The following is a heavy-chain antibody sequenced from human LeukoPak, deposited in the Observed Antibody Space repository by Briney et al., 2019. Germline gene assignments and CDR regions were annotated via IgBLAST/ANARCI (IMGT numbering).Heavy chain of an antibody. CDR1: GFTFTSSA. D-gene: IGHD3-3*01. CDR2: IVVGSGNT. CDR3: AASYYDFWSGYPDAFDI. V-gene: IGHV1-58*02. Sequence: GTSVKVSCKASGFTFTSSAMQWVRQARGQRLEWIGWIVVGSGNTNYAQKFQERVTITRDMSTSTAYMELSSLRSEDTAVHYCAASYYDFWSGYPDAFDIWGQGTMVTVSS. J-gene: IGHJ3*02.